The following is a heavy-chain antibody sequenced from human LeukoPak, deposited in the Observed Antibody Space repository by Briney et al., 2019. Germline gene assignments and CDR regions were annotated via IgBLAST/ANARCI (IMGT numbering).Heavy chain of an antibody. D-gene: IGHD5-12*01. V-gene: IGHV4-4*02. CDR3: ARVGDGYSGYDRTIDY. CDR1: GGSISSSNW. J-gene: IGHJ4*02. Sequence: SETLSLTCAVSGGSISSSNWWSWVRQPPGKGLEWIGEIYHSGSTNYNPSLKSRVTISVDKSKNQFSLKLSTVTAADTAVYYCARVGDGYSGYDRTIDYWGQGTLVTVSS. CDR2: IYHSGST.